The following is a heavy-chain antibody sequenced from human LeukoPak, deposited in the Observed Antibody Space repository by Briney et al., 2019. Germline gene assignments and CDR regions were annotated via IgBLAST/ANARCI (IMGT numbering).Heavy chain of an antibody. V-gene: IGHV1-69*05. Sequence: GASVKVSCKASGGTFSSYAISWVRQAPGQGLEWMGGIIPIFGTANYAQKFQGRVTITTDESTSTAYMELSSLRSEDTAVYYCARGGLSVAGTTAFDYWGQGTLVTVSS. CDR2: IIPIFGTA. CDR1: GGTFSSYA. J-gene: IGHJ4*02. D-gene: IGHD6-19*01. CDR3: ARGGLSVAGTTAFDY.